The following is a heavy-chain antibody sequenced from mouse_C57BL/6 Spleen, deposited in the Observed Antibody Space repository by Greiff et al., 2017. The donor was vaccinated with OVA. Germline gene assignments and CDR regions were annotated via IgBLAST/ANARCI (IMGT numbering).Heavy chain of an antibody. V-gene: IGHV1-64*01. D-gene: IGHD1-1*01. J-gene: IGHJ1*03. CDR1: GYTFTSYW. Sequence: QVQLQQSGAELVKPGASVKFSCRASGYTFTSYWMPWGKQRPGQGLEWIGMIHPNSGSTNYNEKFKSKATLTVDKSSSTAYMQLSSLTSEDSAVYYCAREGGSTYWYFDVWGTGTTVTVSS. CDR2: IHPNSGST. CDR3: AREGGSTYWYFDV.